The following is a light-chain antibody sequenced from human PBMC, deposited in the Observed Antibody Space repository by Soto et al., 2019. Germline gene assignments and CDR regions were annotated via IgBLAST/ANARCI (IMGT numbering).Light chain of an antibody. J-gene: IGLJ1*01. CDR2: DVS. CDR1: SSDVGGYNY. Sequence: QSVLTQPPSVSAAPGQKVTISCSGSSSDVGGYNYVSWYQQHPGKAPKLMIYDVSKRPSGIPDRFSGSKSGTSATLGITGCETWDEADYYCGSWDSSLSAYVFGTGTKVTVL. CDR3: GSWDSSLSAYV. V-gene: IGLV1-51*01.